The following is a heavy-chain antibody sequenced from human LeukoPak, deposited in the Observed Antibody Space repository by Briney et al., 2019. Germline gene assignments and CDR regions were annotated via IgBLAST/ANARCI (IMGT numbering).Heavy chain of an antibody. CDR1: GYTFTDYY. J-gene: IGHJ5*02. Sequence: GASVKVSCKASGYTFTDYYMHWVQQAPGKGLEWMGRVDPEDGETIYAEKFQGRVTITADTSTDTAYMELSSLRSEDTAVYYCATEAYQKYSGYGRGYPSWGQGTLVTVSS. D-gene: IGHD5-12*01. CDR2: VDPEDGET. CDR3: ATEAYQKYSGYGRGYPS. V-gene: IGHV1-69-2*01.